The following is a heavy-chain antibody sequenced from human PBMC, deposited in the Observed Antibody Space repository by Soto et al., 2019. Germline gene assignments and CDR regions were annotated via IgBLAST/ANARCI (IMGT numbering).Heavy chain of an antibody. CDR1: GFSLNTNGMR. CDR2: IDWDDDK. J-gene: IGHJ4*02. D-gene: IGHD3-16*02. Sequence: SGPTLVNPTQTLTLTCTFSGFSLNTNGMRVSWIRQPPGKALEWLARIDWDDDKCYSTSLKTRLTISKDISKNEVVLTMTNMDPVHTATSYCVRETLDRADSWGQGTLVTVSS. CDR3: VRETLDRADS. V-gene: IGHV2-70*04.